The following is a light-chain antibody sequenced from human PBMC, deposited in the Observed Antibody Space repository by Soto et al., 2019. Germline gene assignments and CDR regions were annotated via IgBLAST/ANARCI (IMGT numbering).Light chain of an antibody. Sequence: DIQMTQYTSTLSASVGDRVTITCRASQSISSWLAWYQQKPGKAPKLLIYKASSLESGVPSRFSGSGSGTEFTLTISSLQPDDFATYYCQQYNSYSWTFGQVTNVDIK. J-gene: IGKJ1*01. CDR3: QQYNSYSWT. CDR1: QSISSW. V-gene: IGKV1-5*03. CDR2: KAS.